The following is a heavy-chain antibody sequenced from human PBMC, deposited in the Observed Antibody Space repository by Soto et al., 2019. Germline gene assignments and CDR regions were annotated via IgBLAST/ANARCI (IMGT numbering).Heavy chain of an antibody. CDR2: IWYDGSNK. J-gene: IGHJ6*03. CDR3: AREVFSSLYYYYYYMDV. CDR1: GFTFSSYG. V-gene: IGHV3-33*01. Sequence: QVQLVESGGGVDQPGRSLRLSCAASGFTFSSYGMHWVRQAPGKGLEWVAVIWYDGSNKYYADSVKGRFTISRDNSKNTLYLQMNSLRAEDTAVYYCAREVFSSLYYYYYYMDVWGKGTTVTVSS.